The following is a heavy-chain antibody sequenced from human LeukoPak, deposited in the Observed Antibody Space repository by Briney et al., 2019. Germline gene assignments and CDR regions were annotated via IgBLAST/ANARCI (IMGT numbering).Heavy chain of an antibody. Sequence: SETLSLTCTVSGGSISSYYWSWIRQPPGKGLEWIGYIYYSGSTNYNPSLKSRVTISVDTSKNQLSLKLSSVTAADTAVYYCAREGRRFFRGPYSSPATHWGQGTLVTVSS. V-gene: IGHV4-59*12. CDR2: IYYSGST. D-gene: IGHD5-18*01. J-gene: IGHJ4*02. CDR1: GGSISSYY. CDR3: AREGRRFFRGPYSSPATH.